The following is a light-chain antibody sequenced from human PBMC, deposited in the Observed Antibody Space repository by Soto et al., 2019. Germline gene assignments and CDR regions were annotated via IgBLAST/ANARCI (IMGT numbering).Light chain of an antibody. CDR3: QQLNTYPVT. CDR2: ATY. Sequence: QLTRSPSFLSASVGDRVTIACRASQGLTCYFAWYQQKPGKVPNLLLYATYILRSGVPSRFSGSRSGTEFTLTISSLQPEEFATYYCQQLNTYPVTFGGGTKVEIK. J-gene: IGKJ4*01. CDR1: QGLTCY. V-gene: IGKV1-9*01.